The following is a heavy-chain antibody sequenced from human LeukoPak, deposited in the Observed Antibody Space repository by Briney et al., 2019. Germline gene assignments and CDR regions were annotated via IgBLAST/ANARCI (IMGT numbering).Heavy chain of an antibody. Sequence: SQTLSLTCAVSGGSISSGDYSWSWIRQPPGKGLEWIGYIFESGSTYYNPSLKSRVTISVDRSKNQFSLKLSSVTAADTAVYYCARVGSDWNDVRYNWFDPWGQGTLVTVSS. CDR2: IFESGST. J-gene: IGHJ5*02. D-gene: IGHD1-1*01. V-gene: IGHV4-30-2*01. CDR1: GGSISSGDYS. CDR3: ARVGSDWNDVRYNWFDP.